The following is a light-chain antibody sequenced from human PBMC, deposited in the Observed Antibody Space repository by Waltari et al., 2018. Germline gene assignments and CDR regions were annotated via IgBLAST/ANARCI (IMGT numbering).Light chain of an antibody. CDR1: QSDLSSSNNKNF. CDR2: WAS. J-gene: IGKJ1*01. CDR3: QQYYITPPT. Sequence: DIVMTQSQDSLTVSLGERATVNCKSSQSDLSSSNNKNFLAWYKQKPGQPPKLLIYWASTRGSGVPDRFSGSGSGTDFTLTISSLQAEDVAVYYCQQYYITPPTFGQGTKVEIK. V-gene: IGKV4-1*01.